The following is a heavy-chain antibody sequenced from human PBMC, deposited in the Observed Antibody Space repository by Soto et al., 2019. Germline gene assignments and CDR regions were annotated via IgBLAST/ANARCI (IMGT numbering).Heavy chain of an antibody. D-gene: IGHD1-1*01. V-gene: IGHV2-5*01. CDR3: VRLMSTDTTGYLDY. J-gene: IGHJ4*02. Sequence: QITLKHSGPTLVKPTQTLTLTCTVSGFSLTTPGLGVGWIRQPPGKALEWLTLVYWHDDKRYSSSLRDRLTIARDTSNNQVVLSMTNMDPEDSATYYCVRLMSTDTTGYLDYWGQGILVTVSS. CDR1: GFSLTTPGLG. CDR2: VYWHDDK.